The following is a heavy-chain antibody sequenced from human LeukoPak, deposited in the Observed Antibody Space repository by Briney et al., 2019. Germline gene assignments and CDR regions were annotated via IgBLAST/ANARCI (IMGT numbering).Heavy chain of an antibody. D-gene: IGHD3-22*01. Sequence: AGSLTLSCAASGFTFRSYEMNWVRQAPGKGLEWVAVISYDGSNNYYADSVKGRFTISRDNSKNTLFVQMSSLRAEDTAVYYCARGEYYSDTSSYFDYWGQGTLVTVSS. CDR1: GFTFRSYE. J-gene: IGHJ4*02. CDR2: ISYDGSNN. CDR3: ARGEYYSDTSSYFDY. V-gene: IGHV3-30*03.